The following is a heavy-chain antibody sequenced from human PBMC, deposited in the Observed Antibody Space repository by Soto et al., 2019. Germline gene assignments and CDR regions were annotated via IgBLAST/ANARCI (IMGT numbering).Heavy chain of an antibody. CDR3: AHSRVFDWFDP. V-gene: IGHV2-5*01. CDR1: WFSLSTSEEG. Sequence: SGPTLVNPTRTRTLTCTFSWFSLSTSEEGVGWIRQPPGKALEWLALIFWNDDERYNPSLKSRLTITKDISKNQVFLTMTNMDPMDTATYYCAHSRVFDWFDPWGQGTLVTVSS. J-gene: IGHJ5*02. D-gene: IGHD6-13*01. CDR2: IFWNDDE.